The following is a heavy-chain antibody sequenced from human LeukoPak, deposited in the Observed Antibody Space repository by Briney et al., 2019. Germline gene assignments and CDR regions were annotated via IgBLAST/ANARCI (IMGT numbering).Heavy chain of an antibody. CDR2: ISCYNGDT. Sequence: ASVKVSCKPSGYTFTRHGISWGRLAPGQGLEWMAWISCYNGDTIYSQNFQGRVTVTTDTSTNTAYMELRSLRSDDTAVYYCARDPTNTSGRFAYFDYWGRGTLVTVSS. CDR1: GYTFTRHG. J-gene: IGHJ4*02. CDR3: ARDPTNTSGRFAYFDY. D-gene: IGHD6-19*01. V-gene: IGHV1-18*01.